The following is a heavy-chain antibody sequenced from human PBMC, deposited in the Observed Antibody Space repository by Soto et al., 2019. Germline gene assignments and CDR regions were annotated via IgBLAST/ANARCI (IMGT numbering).Heavy chain of an antibody. CDR2: INPGNGNT. V-gene: IGHV1-3*01. D-gene: IGHD1-1*01. CDR1: GYIFTSLA. CDR3: ARDLDAYNSTGY. Sequence: ASVNVYCKASGYIFTSLAMHLVRQAPGQRLEWMGWINPGNGNTKYSQSFQGRVTITRDTSASTAYMELSSLRSEDTAVYFCARDLDAYNSTGYWGQGTLVTVSS. J-gene: IGHJ4*02.